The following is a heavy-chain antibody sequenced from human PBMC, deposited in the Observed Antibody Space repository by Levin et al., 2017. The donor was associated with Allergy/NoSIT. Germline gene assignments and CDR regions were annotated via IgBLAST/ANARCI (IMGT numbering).Heavy chain of an antibody. Sequence: LSGGSLRLSCAASGFTFSSYEMNWVRQAPGKGLEWVSYISSTGSTTYYADSVKGRFTISRDNAKNSLYLQMNSLRAEDTAVYYCARVGGGDLAQQMDVWGQGTTVTVSS. CDR1: GFTFSSYE. CDR2: ISSTGSTT. J-gene: IGHJ6*02. V-gene: IGHV3-48*03. CDR3: ARVGGGDLAQQMDV. D-gene: IGHD3-16*01.